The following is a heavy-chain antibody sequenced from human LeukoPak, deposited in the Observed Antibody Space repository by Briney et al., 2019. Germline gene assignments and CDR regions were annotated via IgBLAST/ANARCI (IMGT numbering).Heavy chain of an antibody. CDR1: GFTFSSYA. J-gene: IGHJ4*02. Sequence: GGSLRLSCAASGFTFSSYALSWVRQAPGKGLEWVSAISGSGGDTYYADSVKGRSTISRDNSKNTLYLQMNSLRAEDTAVYFCAKQLDDRGGYWGQGTLVTVSS. CDR2: ISGSGGDT. CDR3: AKQLDDRGGY. V-gene: IGHV3-23*01. D-gene: IGHD3-9*01.